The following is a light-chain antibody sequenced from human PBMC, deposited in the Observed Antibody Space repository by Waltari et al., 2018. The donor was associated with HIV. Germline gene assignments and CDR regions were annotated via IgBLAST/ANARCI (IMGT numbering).Light chain of an antibody. J-gene: IGLJ1*01. V-gene: IGLV3-25*03. Sequence: SYELTQPPSLSASPGPTSTSTSSGDVFPNQYVYWYQQKPGHAPVLVIYKDSERPSGIPERFSGSSSGTTVTLTISGVQAEDEADYYCQSGDSSAPYVFGTGTKVTVL. CDR3: QSGDSSAPYV. CDR2: KDS. CDR1: VFPNQY.